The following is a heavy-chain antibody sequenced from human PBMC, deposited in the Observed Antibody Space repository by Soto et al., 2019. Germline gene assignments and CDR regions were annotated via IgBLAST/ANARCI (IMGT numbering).Heavy chain of an antibody. Sequence: PGGSLRLSCVGSGLIFSNYGMHWARQAPGKGLEWVAFISYDGSDILYADSVEGRFTISRDNSKSTLFLHMNRPTAEDTAIYFCANVRVADSSLDHWGQGTLVTVSS. J-gene: IGHJ4*02. D-gene: IGHD3-10*02. CDR3: ANVRVADSSLDH. CDR2: ISYDGSDI. V-gene: IGHV3-30*18. CDR1: GLIFSNYG.